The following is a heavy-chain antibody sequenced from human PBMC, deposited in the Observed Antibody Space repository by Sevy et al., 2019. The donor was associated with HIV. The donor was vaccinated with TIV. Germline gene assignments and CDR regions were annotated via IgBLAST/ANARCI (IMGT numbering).Heavy chain of an antibody. J-gene: IGHJ4*02. CDR3: VKEASSAGGFDY. CDR1: GFTFSSYA. CDR2: ISGSGGST. D-gene: IGHD6-19*01. V-gene: IGHV3-23*01. Sequence: GGSLRLSCAASGFTFSSYAMSWVRQAPGKGLEWVSAISGSGGSTYYGDSVKGRFTISGDNSKNTLYLQMNSLRAEDTAVYYCVKEASSAGGFDYWGQGTLVTVSS.